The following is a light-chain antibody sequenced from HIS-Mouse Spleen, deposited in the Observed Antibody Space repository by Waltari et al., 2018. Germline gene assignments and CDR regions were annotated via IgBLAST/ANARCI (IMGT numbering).Light chain of an antibody. CDR3: YSTDSSGNHRV. CDR1: ALPKKY. J-gene: IGLJ2*01. CDR2: EDS. V-gene: IGLV3-10*01. Sequence: SYELTQPPSVSVSPGQTARITCSGDALPKKYAYWYQQKSGQAPVLVIYEDSKRPSGIPEGFSGSSSGKMATVTISGAQVEDEADYYCYSTDSSGNHRVFGGGTKLTVL.